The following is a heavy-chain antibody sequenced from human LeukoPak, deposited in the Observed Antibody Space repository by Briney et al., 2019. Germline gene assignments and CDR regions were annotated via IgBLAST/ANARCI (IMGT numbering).Heavy chain of an antibody. J-gene: IGHJ6*02. CDR1: GFSFLDYD. CDR3: AKDLDASGRQNDYYYYGMDV. Sequence: GGSLRLSCAASGFSFLDYDMHWVRQAPGKGLEWVAGITWDSGRIGYADSVKGRFTVSRDNAQNSLYLQMNSLRPEDTALYYCAKDLDASGRQNDYYYYGMDVWGQGTTVTVSS. CDR2: ITWDSGRI. V-gene: IGHV3-9*01. D-gene: IGHD3-10*01.